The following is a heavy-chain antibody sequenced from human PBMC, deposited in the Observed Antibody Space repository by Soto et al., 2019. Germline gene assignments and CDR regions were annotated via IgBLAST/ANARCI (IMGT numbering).Heavy chain of an antibody. J-gene: IGHJ4*02. V-gene: IGHV3-30*03. CDR1: DFDFSSYG. Sequence: GGSLRLSCAASDFDFSSYGIHWVRQAPGKGLEWVAAASYDGRETFYADSAKGRFTVSKEMSKNTAFLQMNALRHEDTAVYFCARDSGWPILNFDNWGQGTPVTVYS. CDR3: ARDSGWPILNFDN. D-gene: IGHD3-10*01. CDR2: ASYDGRET.